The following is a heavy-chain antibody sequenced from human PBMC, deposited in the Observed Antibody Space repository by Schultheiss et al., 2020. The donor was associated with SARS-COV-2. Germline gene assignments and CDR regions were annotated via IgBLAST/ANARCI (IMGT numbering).Heavy chain of an antibody. CDR3: ATTIFGVSYHV. CDR2: IYYSGST. J-gene: IGHJ6*02. D-gene: IGHD3-3*01. Sequence: SETLSLTCAVYGGSFSGYYWSWIRQPPGKGLEWIGYIYYSGSTNYNPSLKSRVTISVDTSKNQFSLKLSSVTAADTAVYYCATTIFGVSYHVWGQGTTVTVSS. CDR1: GGSFSGYY. V-gene: IGHV4-59*12.